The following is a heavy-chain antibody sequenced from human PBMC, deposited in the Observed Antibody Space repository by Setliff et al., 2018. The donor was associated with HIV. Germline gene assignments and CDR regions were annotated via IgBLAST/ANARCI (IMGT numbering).Heavy chain of an antibody. J-gene: IGHJ4*02. CDR2: IYPGDSDT. V-gene: IGHV5-51*01. D-gene: IGHD6-13*01. Sequence: GESLKISCKGSGYSFTSYWIGWVRQMPGKGLEWMGIIYPGDSDTRYSPSFQGQVTISADKSISTAYLQWSGLKASDTAMYYCARRMWQQDSKFMYYFDYWGQGTLVTVSS. CDR1: GYSFTSYW. CDR3: ARRMWQQDSKFMYYFDY.